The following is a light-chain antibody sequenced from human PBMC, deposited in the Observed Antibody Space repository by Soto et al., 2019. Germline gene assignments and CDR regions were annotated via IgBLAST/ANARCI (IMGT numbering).Light chain of an antibody. CDR2: GVS. Sequence: DIQMTQFPSSLSASVGERVTITCRASQSVSTYLSWYVQEPGSAPKLLIYGVSNLESGIAPRFTGSGLATDFTLTINSLQPEDFAVYFCQQTYMVPYTFGQGTKVEI. CDR1: QSVSTY. V-gene: IGKV1-39*01. J-gene: IGKJ2*01. CDR3: QQTYMVPYT.